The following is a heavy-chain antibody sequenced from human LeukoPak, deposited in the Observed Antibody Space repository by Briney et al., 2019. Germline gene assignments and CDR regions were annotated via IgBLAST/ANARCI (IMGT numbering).Heavy chain of an antibody. CDR1: GYTLTGLS. CDR3: ATGRGGNYYDSSGYFNY. Sequence: ASVKVPCKVSGYTLTGLSMNWVRQAPGKGLEWMGGFNAEDGDTIYAQKFQGRVTMTEDTSTDTAYMELSSLRSEDTAVYYCATGRGGNYYDSSGYFNYWGQGTLVTVSS. J-gene: IGHJ4*02. V-gene: IGHV1-24*01. CDR2: FNAEDGDT. D-gene: IGHD3-22*01.